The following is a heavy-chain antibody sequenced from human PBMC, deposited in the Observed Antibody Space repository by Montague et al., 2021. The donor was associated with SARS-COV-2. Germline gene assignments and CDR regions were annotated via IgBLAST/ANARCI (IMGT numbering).Heavy chain of an antibody. CDR3: ARHNRQFFDF. CDR2: ITPDGRGK. J-gene: IGHJ4*02. V-gene: IGHV3-7*01. Sequence: SLRLSCAASGFRFGEYWMTWVRQAPGKGLEWVANITPDGRGKYSVDSVKGRFTISRDNAKNSLFLQMNSLRAEDTAVYYCARHNRQFFDFWGQGTLVTVSS. D-gene: IGHD1-1*01. CDR1: GFRFGEYW.